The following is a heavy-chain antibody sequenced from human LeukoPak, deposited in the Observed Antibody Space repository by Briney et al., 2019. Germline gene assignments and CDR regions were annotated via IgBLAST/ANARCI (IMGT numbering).Heavy chain of an antibody. D-gene: IGHD1-26*01. Sequence: GESLKISCKGSGYSFPNYWIAWVRQMPGKGLEWMGIVYPGDSDTRYSPSFQGQVTISADNSIRTAYLQWRSLKASDTAIYYCARHRRHGRHRILGTSYDYWGQGTLVTVSS. CDR1: GYSFPNYW. J-gene: IGHJ4*02. CDR3: ARHRRHGRHRILGTSYDY. V-gene: IGHV5-51*01. CDR2: VYPGDSDT.